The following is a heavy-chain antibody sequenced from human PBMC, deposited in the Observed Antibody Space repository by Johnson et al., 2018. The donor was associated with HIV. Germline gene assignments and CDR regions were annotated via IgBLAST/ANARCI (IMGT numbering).Heavy chain of an antibody. D-gene: IGHD6-13*01. CDR3: AKDSQITAVPNDAFDV. J-gene: IGHJ3*01. V-gene: IGHV3-30*18. CDR1: GFTFSSFG. Sequence: QVQLVESGGGLVQPGGSLRLSCAVSGFTFSSFGMHWVRQAPGKGLEWMAVISSAGTDKYYADSVKGRFTISRDNSKNTVYLQMNSLRAEDTVVYHCAKDSQITAVPNDAFDVWGQGTMVTVSS. CDR2: ISSAGTDK.